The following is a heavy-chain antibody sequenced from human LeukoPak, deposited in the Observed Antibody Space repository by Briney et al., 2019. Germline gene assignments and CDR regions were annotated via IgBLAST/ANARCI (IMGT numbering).Heavy chain of an antibody. CDR2: INPNSGGT. Sequence: ASVKVSCKASGYTFTGYYMHWVRQAPGQGLEWMGRINPNSGGTNYAQKFQGRVTMTRDTSISTAYVELSRLRSDDTAVYYCARMEYSSSPSLVPFDYWGQGTLVTVSS. V-gene: IGHV1-2*06. CDR1: GYTFTGYY. D-gene: IGHD6-6*01. CDR3: ARMEYSSSPSLVPFDY. J-gene: IGHJ4*02.